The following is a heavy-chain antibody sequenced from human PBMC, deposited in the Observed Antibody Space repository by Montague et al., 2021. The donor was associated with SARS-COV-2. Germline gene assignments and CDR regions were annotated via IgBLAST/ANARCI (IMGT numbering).Heavy chain of an antibody. D-gene: IGHD1-7*01. CDR3: VATYNGNWYYFDY. J-gene: IGHJ4*02. V-gene: IGHV4-39*01. CDR2: LHYAGSA. Sequence: SDTLSLTCSVSGGSFSSGDSYWGWLRQAPGKGPEWIGDLHYAGSAYYNPSLRSRVTISADTSKNQFSLKLNSVTAADTAVYYCVATYNGNWYYFDYWGQGTLVTVSS. CDR1: GGSFSSGDSY.